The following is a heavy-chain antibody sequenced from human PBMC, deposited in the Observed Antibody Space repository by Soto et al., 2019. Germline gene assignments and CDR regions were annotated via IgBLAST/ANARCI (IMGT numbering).Heavy chain of an antibody. J-gene: IGHJ4*02. D-gene: IGHD1-1*01. V-gene: IGHV4-59*08. CDR1: GGSISNYF. CDR2: VSDSGST. CDR3: ARRTPGTTCFDY. Sequence: QVQLQESGPGLVKPSETLSLTCTVSGGSISNYFWSWIRQPPGKGLEWIGYVSDSGSTNYSPSLTGRASISADTPQMQFSRNLRPVPAADTAVYYCARRTPGTTCFDYWGQGTLVIVSS.